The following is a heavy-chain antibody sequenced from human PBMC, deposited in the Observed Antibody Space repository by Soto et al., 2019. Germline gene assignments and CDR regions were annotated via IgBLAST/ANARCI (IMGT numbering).Heavy chain of an antibody. V-gene: IGHV4-59*08. J-gene: IGHJ5*02. D-gene: IGHD6-13*01. CDR2: IYYSGST. CDR3: ARDSYSGLGNWFDP. Sequence: PSETLSLTCTVSVGSISSYYWSWIRQPPGKGLEWIGYIYYSGSTNYNPSLKSRVTISVDTSKNQFSLKLSSVTAADTAVYYCARDSYSGLGNWFDPWGQGTLVTAPQ. CDR1: VGSISSYY.